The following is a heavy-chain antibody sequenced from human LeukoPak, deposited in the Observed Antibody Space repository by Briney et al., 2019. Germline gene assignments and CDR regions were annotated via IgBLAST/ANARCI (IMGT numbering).Heavy chain of an antibody. D-gene: IGHD5-12*01. CDR3: ARLRSRLQRFVPESQMDV. V-gene: IGHV3-74*01. CDR1: GFAFSTYW. Sequence: PGGSLRLSRVASGFAFSTYWMHWVRQVPGKGLVWVSRINPDGSTTNYADSVKGRFIISRDDAKDSLYLQMNSLRAEDAAVYYCARLRSRLQRFVPESQMDVWGQGTTVTVSS. J-gene: IGHJ6*02. CDR2: INPDGSTT.